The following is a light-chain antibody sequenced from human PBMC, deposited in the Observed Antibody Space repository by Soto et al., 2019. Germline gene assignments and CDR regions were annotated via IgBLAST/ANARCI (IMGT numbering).Light chain of an antibody. CDR1: RSNIGSNY. CDR2: RNY. V-gene: IGLV1-47*01. Sequence: QAVVTQPPSASGTPGQRVTISCSGSRSNIGSNYVYWFQQLPGTAPKLLIYRNYQRPSGVPDRFSGSKSGTSASLAISGLRSEDEADYYCAAWDDSLSGLFGGGTQLTVL. CDR3: AAWDDSLSGL. J-gene: IGLJ7*01.